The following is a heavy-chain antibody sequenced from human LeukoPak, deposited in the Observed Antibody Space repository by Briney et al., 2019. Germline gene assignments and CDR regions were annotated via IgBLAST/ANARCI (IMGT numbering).Heavy chain of an antibody. D-gene: IGHD3-16*01. CDR3: ANIPNSFGPDY. V-gene: IGHV3-30*02. Sequence: GGSLRLSCATSDFSFSSHGMHWARQAPGKGLEWVAFVQKDGSYQKYADSVKGRFTISRDNSKNTLYLDMNTLRVEDTAVYYCANIPNSFGPDYWGQGSLVTVSS. CDR2: VQKDGSYQ. CDR1: DFSFSSHG. J-gene: IGHJ4*02.